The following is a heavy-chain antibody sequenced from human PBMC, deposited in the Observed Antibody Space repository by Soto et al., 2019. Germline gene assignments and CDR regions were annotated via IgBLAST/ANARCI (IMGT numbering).Heavy chain of an antibody. V-gene: IGHV3-23*01. CDR2: ISGSGGST. CDR3: ARDLNWNLFDS. D-gene: IGHD1-20*01. CDR1: GFTLWSYA. Sequence: GGSPGISCAGSGFTLWSYALSWGRQAPGKGLEWVSAISGSGGSTYYADSVKGRFTISRDNSKNTLYLQMNSLRAEDTAVYYCARDLNWNLFDSWGQGVQVTVSS. J-gene: IGHJ4*02.